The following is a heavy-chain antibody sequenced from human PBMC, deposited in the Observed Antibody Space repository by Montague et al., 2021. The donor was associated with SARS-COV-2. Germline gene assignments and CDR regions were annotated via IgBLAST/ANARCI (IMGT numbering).Heavy chain of an antibody. J-gene: IGHJ6*02. V-gene: IGHV4-39*02. D-gene: IGHD3-16*02. CDR1: GGSISSSSYY. CDR2: IYYSGST. Sequence: TLSLTCTVSGGSISSSSYYWGWIRQPPGKGLEWIGSIYYSGSTYYNPSLKSRVTISVDTSKNQFSLKLSSVTAADTAVYYCAREYDYVWGSYRYPYYYYGMDVWGQGTTVTVSS. CDR3: AREYDYVWGSYRYPYYYYGMDV.